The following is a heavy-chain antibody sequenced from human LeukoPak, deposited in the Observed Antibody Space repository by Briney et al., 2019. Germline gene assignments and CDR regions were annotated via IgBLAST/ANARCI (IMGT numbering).Heavy chain of an antibody. CDR3: ARAATATGYYFDY. J-gene: IGHJ4*02. Sequence: PGGSLRLSCAASGFTFSSYSMNWVRQAPGKGLEWVSSISSSSSYIYSADSVKGRFTISRDNAKNSLYLQMNSLRAEDTAVYYCARAATATGYYFDYWGQGTLVTVSS. D-gene: IGHD5-12*01. V-gene: IGHV3-21*01. CDR1: GFTFSSYS. CDR2: ISSSSSYI.